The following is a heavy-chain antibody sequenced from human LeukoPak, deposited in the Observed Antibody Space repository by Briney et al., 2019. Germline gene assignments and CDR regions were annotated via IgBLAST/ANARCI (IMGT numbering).Heavy chain of an antibody. CDR3: ARGRIDSSGYWLFLSDGFDI. D-gene: IGHD3-22*01. V-gene: IGHV1-18*01. CDR2: ISGYNGNT. J-gene: IGHJ3*02. CDR1: GYTFISYG. Sequence: ASVTVSCKASGYTFISYGISWVRQAPGQGLEWMGWISGYNGNTNYAQKLQGRVTMTRDTSTSPAYMELSSLRSDDTAVYYCARGRIDSSGYWLFLSDGFDIWGQGTMVTVSS.